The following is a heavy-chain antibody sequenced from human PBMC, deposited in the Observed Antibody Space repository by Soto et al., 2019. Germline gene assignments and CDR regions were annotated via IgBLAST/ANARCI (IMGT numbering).Heavy chain of an antibody. CDR3: ARDPQYYYDSSVDY. D-gene: IGHD3-22*01. CDR1: GYTFTSYA. V-gene: IGHV1-18*01. Sequence: ASVKVSCKASGYTFTSYAMHWVRQAPGQRLEWMGWISAYNGNTNYAQKLQGRVTMTTDTSTSTAYMELRSLRSDDTAVYYCARDPQYYYDSSVDYWGQGTLVTVSS. CDR2: ISAYNGNT. J-gene: IGHJ4*02.